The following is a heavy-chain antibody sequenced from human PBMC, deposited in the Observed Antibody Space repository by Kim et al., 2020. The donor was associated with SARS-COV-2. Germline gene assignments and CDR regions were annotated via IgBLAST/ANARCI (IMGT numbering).Heavy chain of an antibody. J-gene: IGHJ4*02. Sequence: QKVQGRVTITADESTSTAYKELSSLRSEDTAVYYCAREGRVTTRPYYFDYWGQGTLVTVSS. D-gene: IGHD4-17*01. CDR3: AREGRVTTRPYYFDY. V-gene: IGHV1-69*01.